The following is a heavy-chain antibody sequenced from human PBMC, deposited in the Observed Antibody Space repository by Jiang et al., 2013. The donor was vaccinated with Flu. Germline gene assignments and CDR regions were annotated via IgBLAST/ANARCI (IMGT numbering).Heavy chain of an antibody. CDR1: GYSFTNYV. D-gene: IGHD3-9*01. CDR3: ARVARDKEISRKSTYYFDL. V-gene: IGHV1-18*01. CDR2: VSPSNGNT. J-gene: IGHJ4*02. Sequence: QSGAEVKKPGASVRVSCKASGYSFTNYVINWVRQAPGQGLEWLGWVSPSNGNTDYTQNLQGRITMSTDTSATTAYMELTSLRSDDTAVFYCARVARDKEISRKSTYYFDLWGQGTLVTVSS.